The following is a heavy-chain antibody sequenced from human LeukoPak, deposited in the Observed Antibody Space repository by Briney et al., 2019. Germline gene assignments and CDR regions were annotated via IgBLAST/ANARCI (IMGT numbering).Heavy chain of an antibody. V-gene: IGHV3-9*01. D-gene: IGHD3-3*01. CDR3: AKDQAGYNFWSDS. Sequence: GRSLRLACAASGFTFDDYAMHWVRQAPGKGLEWVSHITWNSGSIGYAASVKGRFTISRDNAKNSLYLQMSSLRADDTAVYYCAKDQAGYNFWSDSWGQGTLVTVSS. J-gene: IGHJ4*02. CDR2: ITWNSGSI. CDR1: GFTFDDYA.